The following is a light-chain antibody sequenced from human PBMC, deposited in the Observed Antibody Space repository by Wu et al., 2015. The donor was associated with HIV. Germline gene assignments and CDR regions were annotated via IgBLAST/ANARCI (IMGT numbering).Light chain of an antibody. CDR1: QGISSY. CDR2: AAS. V-gene: IGKV1-9*01. CDR3: QHYNSYPWT. Sequence: DIQLTQSPSFLSASVGDRVTITCRASQGISSYLAWYQQKPGKAPKLLIYAASTLQSGGPSRFSGSGSGTEFTLTISSLQPEDFATYYCQHYNSYPWTFGQGTKVEVK. J-gene: IGKJ1*01.